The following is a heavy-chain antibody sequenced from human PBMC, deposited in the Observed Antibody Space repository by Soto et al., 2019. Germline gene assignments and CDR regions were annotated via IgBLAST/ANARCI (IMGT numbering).Heavy chain of an antibody. V-gene: IGHV1-18*04. J-gene: IGHJ5*02. CDR2: INGYNHNT. D-gene: IGHD6-13*01. CDR1: GYTFTNYG. Sequence: QGQLVQSGAEVKKPGASVRVSCKASGYTFTNYGINWVPQAPGQGLEWMGWINGYNHNTKYVEKFQGRVTMTTDTHTNTAYMELRSLGPDATDVYYCARDQAGEKQLVGSFNPGGQGTVVTASS. CDR3: ARDQAGEKQLVGSFNP.